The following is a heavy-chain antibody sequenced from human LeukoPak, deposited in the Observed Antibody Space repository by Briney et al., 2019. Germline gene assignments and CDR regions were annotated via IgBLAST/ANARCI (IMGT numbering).Heavy chain of an antibody. CDR1: GFTFSSYS. CDR2: ISSSSSYI. V-gene: IGHV3-21*01. Sequence: GGSLRLSCAASGFTFSSYSMNWVRQAPGKGLEWVSSISSSSSYIYYADSVKGRFTISRDNAKNSLYLQMNSLRAGDTAVYYCAREIPVAGTNFYAMDVWGQGTTVTVSS. D-gene: IGHD6-19*01. CDR3: AREIPVAGTNFYAMDV. J-gene: IGHJ6*02.